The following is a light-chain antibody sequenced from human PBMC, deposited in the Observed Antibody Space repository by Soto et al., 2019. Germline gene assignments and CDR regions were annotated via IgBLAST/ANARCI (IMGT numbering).Light chain of an antibody. Sequence: QSALTQPPSASGSPGQSVTISCTGTSSDVGGYNYVSWYQQHPGKAPKLMIYEVSKRPSGVPDRFSGSKSGNTVSLTVSGFQAEDEADYYCSSYAGSLYVFGTGTKLTVL. CDR1: SSDVGGYNY. CDR2: EVS. J-gene: IGLJ1*01. CDR3: SSYAGSLYV. V-gene: IGLV2-8*01.